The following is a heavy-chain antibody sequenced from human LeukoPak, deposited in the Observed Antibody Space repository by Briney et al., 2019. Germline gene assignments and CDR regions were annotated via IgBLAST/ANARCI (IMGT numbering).Heavy chain of an antibody. V-gene: IGHV3-23*01. Sequence: PGGSPRLSCAASGFTFSSYAMSWVRQAPGKGLEWVSAISGSGGSTYYADSVKGRFTISRDNSKNTLYLQMNSLRAEDTAVYYCAKVLFYCSSTSCHDAFDIWGQGTMVTVSS. J-gene: IGHJ3*02. CDR2: ISGSGGST. D-gene: IGHD2-2*01. CDR1: GFTFSSYA. CDR3: AKVLFYCSSTSCHDAFDI.